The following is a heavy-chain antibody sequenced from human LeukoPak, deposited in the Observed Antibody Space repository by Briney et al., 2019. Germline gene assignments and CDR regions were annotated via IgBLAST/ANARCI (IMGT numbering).Heavy chain of an antibody. V-gene: IGHV1-69*05. J-gene: IGHJ4*02. CDR3: ARSYYYDSSGPLAGAYFDY. Sequence: SVKVSCKASGGTFSSYAITWVRQAPGHGLEWMGRIIPIFGIANYAQKLQGRVTISTDESTSTAYMDLSSLRSEDTAVYYCARSYYYDSSGPLAGAYFDYWGQGTLVTVSS. D-gene: IGHD3-22*01. CDR1: GGTFSSYA. CDR2: IIPIFGIA.